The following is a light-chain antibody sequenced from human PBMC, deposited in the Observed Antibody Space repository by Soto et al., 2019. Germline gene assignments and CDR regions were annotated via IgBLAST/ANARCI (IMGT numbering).Light chain of an antibody. CDR3: SSYPSSSTLYV. V-gene: IGLV2-14*01. CDR1: SSDVGGYNY. CDR2: DVS. Sequence: QSALTQPASVSGSPGQSITISCTGTSSDVGGYNYVSWYQQHPGKAPKLMIYDVSNRPSGVSNRFSGSKSGNTASLTISGLQAEDDADYYCSSYPSSSTLYVFGTGTKLPVL. J-gene: IGLJ1*01.